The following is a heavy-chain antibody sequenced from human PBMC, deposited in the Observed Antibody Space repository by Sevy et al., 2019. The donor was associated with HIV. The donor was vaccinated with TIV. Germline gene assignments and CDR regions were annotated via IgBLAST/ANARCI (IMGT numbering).Heavy chain of an antibody. Sequence: QLGGSLRLSCTASGFNFNNYAMSWVRQSPGKGLEWVSSISGTGTSTYCADSVKGRFTISRDNSKNTMYLQMNGLRVEDTAIYHCAKDELTSDTTMKVAIKRGAFDIWGQGTMVTVSS. D-gene: IGHD3-22*01. CDR1: GFNFNNYA. CDR2: ISGTGTST. CDR3: AKDELTSDTTMKVAIKRGAFDI. J-gene: IGHJ3*02. V-gene: IGHV3-23*01.